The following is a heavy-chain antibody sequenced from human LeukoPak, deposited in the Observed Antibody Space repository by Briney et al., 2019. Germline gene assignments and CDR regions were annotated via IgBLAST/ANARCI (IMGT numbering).Heavy chain of an antibody. CDR3: ARRMGYCSSTSCYGNGGYFDY. V-gene: IGHV3-23*01. CDR2: ISGSGGRT. D-gene: IGHD2-2*01. J-gene: IGHJ4*02. Sequence: GRSLRLSCAASGFTFSSYAMSWVGQAAGKGLGWVSAISGSGGRTDYADSVKGRFTISGDNSKNTLYLQMNSLRAEDTALYYCARRMGYCSSTSCYGNGGYFDYWGQGTLVTVSS. CDR1: GFTFSSYA.